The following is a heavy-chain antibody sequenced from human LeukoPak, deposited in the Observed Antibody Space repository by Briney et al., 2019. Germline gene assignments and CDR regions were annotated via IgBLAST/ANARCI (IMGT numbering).Heavy chain of an antibody. J-gene: IGHJ3*02. CDR1: GGSISSYY. D-gene: IGHD3-22*01. CDR2: IYTSGST. Sequence: SETLSLTCTVSGGSISSYYWSWIRQPAGKGLEWIGRIYTSGSTNYNPSLKSRVTMSVDTSKDQFSLKLSSVTAADTAVYFCARARNYYDSSDYYYEGDAFDIWGQGTMVTVSS. V-gene: IGHV4-4*07. CDR3: ARARNYYDSSDYYYEGDAFDI.